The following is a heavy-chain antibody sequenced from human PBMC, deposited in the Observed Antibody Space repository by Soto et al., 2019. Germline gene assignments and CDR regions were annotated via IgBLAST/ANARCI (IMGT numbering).Heavy chain of an antibody. CDR1: GGSISSYY. J-gene: IGHJ6*03. CDR2: IYYRGST. Sequence: PSETLSLTCTVSGGSISSYYWSWIRQPPGKGLEWIGYIYYRGSTNYNPSNKSRVTISVDTSKNQISLKLSSVTAADSAVYFCAGTGFLCSSTSCYYPGRGYYYMDVWGKGTTVTVSS. CDR3: AGTGFLCSSTSCYYPGRGYYYMDV. D-gene: IGHD2-2*01. V-gene: IGHV4-59*08.